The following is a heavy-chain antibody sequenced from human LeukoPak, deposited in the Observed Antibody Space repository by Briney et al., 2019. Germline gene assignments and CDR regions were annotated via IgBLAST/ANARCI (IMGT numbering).Heavy chain of an antibody. CDR1: GFTFDDYG. V-gene: IGHV3-20*04. Sequence: GGSLRLSCAASGFTFDDYGMSWVRQAPGKGLEWVSGINWNGGSTGYADSVKGRFTISRDNAKNSLYLQMNSLRAEDTALYYCARDSHYYDSSGYSPDAFDIWGQGTMVTVSS. J-gene: IGHJ3*02. CDR2: INWNGGST. D-gene: IGHD3-22*01. CDR3: ARDSHYYDSSGYSPDAFDI.